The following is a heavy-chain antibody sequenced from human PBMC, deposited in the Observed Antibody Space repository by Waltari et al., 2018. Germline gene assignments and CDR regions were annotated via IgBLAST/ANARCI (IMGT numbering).Heavy chain of an antibody. J-gene: IGHJ4*02. D-gene: IGHD6-19*01. CDR2: MNPNRGNT. V-gene: IGHV1-8*03. CDR1: GYTFTSYD. CDR3: ASGLGAVAGTLSLDY. Sequence: QVQLVQSGAEVKKPGASVKVSCKASGYTFTSYDINWVRQATGQGLEWMGWMNPNRGNTGYAKKFQGRVTITRNTSISTAYMELSSLRSEDTAVYYCASGLGAVAGTLSLDYWGQGTLVTVSS.